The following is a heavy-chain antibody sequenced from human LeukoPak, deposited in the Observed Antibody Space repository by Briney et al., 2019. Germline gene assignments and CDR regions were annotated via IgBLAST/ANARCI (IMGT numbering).Heavy chain of an antibody. V-gene: IGHV3-23*01. CDR1: GFPFSSYA. CDR3: VRSLDY. CDR2: IAGSDGFT. J-gene: IGHJ4*02. Sequence: SGGSLRLSCAASGFPFSSYAMNWVRQAPGKGLEWVSVIAGSDGFTQYADSVKGRFTIPRDNSKNTVYLQMNRLRVEDTALYYCVRSLDYWGQGTLVTVSS.